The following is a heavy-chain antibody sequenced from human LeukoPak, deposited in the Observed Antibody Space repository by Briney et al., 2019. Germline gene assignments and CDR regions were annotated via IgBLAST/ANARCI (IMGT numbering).Heavy chain of an antibody. J-gene: IGHJ4*02. V-gene: IGHV3-74*01. Sequence: RPGGSLRLSCAASGFTFSKYWMLWVRQAPGKGLESVSRINTDGTVTTYADSVKGRFTVSRGNADNTMFLQMNSVRDEDTAVYYCATKQWLAPPPDSWGQGTPVTVSS. CDR3: ATKQWLAPPPDS. CDR2: INTDGTVT. D-gene: IGHD6-19*01. CDR1: GFTFSKYW.